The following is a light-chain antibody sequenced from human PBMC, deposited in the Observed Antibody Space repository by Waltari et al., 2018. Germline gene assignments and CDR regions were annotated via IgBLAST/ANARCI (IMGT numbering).Light chain of an antibody. J-gene: IGKJ1*01. CDR3: QQYGGSTWT. CDR1: QSLASAY. CDR2: GAS. Sequence: EILLTQSPVTLSFSPGERATLSCRASQSLASAYLAWYQQTPGQAPRLLIYGASSRATGVPDRFTGAGSETDFTLTISRLEPEDFAVYYCQQYGGSTWTFGQGTKVEIK. V-gene: IGKV3-20*01.